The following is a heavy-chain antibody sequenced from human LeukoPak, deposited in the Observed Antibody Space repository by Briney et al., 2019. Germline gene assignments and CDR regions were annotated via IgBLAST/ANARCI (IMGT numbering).Heavy chain of an antibody. Sequence: SETLSLTCTVSGGSISNYYWNWIRQPAGKGLEWLGRIYASGTINYNPSLKSRVTMSLDTSKSQFSLILSSVTAADTAVYYCARDNRYCSGGTCYSGQDYWGQGTLVTVSS. CDR1: GGSISNYY. CDR2: IYASGTI. J-gene: IGHJ4*02. CDR3: ARDNRYCSGGTCYSGQDY. V-gene: IGHV4-4*07. D-gene: IGHD2-15*01.